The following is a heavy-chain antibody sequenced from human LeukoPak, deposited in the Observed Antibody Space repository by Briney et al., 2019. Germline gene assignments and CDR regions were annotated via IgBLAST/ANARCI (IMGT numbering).Heavy chain of an antibody. CDR1: GFTFNTYA. Sequence: GGSLRLSCAASGFTFNTYAMSWVRQAPGKGLEWVSLISDSGSSTYYADSVKGRFAISRDNSKNTLYLQMNSLRAEDTAIYYCAKHRQWLADFDYWGQGTLVTVSS. D-gene: IGHD6-19*01. J-gene: IGHJ4*02. CDR3: AKHRQWLADFDY. CDR2: ISDSGSST. V-gene: IGHV3-23*01.